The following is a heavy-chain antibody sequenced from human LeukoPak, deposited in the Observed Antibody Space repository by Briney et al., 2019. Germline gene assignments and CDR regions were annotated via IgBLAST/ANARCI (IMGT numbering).Heavy chain of an antibody. CDR2: INHGGST. CDR1: GGSFSGYY. CDR3: ARGCGYYDSSGYYVIGSDWFDP. Sequence: SETLSLTCAVYGGSFSGYYWSWIRQPPGKGLKWIGEINHGGSTNYNPSLKSRVTISVDTSKNQFSLKLSSVTAADTAVYYCARGCGYYDSSGYYVIGSDWFDPWGQGTLVTVSS. V-gene: IGHV4-34*01. J-gene: IGHJ5*02. D-gene: IGHD3-22*01.